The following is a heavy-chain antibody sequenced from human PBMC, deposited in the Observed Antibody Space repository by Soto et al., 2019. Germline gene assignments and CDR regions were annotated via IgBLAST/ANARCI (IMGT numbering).Heavy chain of an antibody. J-gene: IGHJ4*02. V-gene: IGHV3-23*01. Sequence: EVQLLESGGDLVQPGGSLRLSCAASGFTFSSYAMSWVRQAPGKGLEWVSAISGTGATTYHAGSVKGRFIISRDNSKNTLYLQMNRLRADDSAIYYCAKFFAVTGGNSGWPWTFHFWGQGTGVTVSS. CDR1: GFTFSSYA. CDR3: AKFFAVTGGNSGWPWTFHF. CDR2: ISGTGATT. D-gene: IGHD5-18*01.